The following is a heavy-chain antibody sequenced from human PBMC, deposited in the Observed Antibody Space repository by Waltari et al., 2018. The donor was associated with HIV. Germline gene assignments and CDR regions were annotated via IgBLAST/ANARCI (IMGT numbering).Heavy chain of an antibody. Sequence: QVKLQQWGAGQVKPSETLSLTCLVSGGSLSGSFWAWIRQAPEKGLEWIGEVDQSGGANLNPSFTTRPNISLDTFRGRFALKFRSVTAADTAVYFCARGPRVRLFRGLPFYYSALDVWGQGNTVIVSS. CDR3: ARGPRVRLFRGLPFYYSALDV. J-gene: IGHJ6*02. CDR2: VDQSGGA. CDR1: GGSLSGSF. D-gene: IGHD3-3*01. V-gene: IGHV4-34*02.